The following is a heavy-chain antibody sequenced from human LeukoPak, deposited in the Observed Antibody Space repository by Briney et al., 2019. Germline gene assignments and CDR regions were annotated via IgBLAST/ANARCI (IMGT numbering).Heavy chain of an antibody. CDR3: ARSQLLLWFGEIRENWFDP. V-gene: IGHV4-39*01. CDR1: GGSISSSSYY. Sequence: SETLSLTCTVSGGSISSSSYYWGWIRQPPGKGLEWIGSIYYSGSTYYNPSLKSRVTISVDTSKNQFSLKLSSVTAADTAVYYCARSQLLLWFGEIRENWFDPWGQGTLVTVSS. J-gene: IGHJ5*02. D-gene: IGHD3-10*01. CDR2: IYYSGST.